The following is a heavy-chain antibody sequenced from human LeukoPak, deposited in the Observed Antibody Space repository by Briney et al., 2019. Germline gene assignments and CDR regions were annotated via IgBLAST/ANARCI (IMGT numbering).Heavy chain of an antibody. V-gene: IGHV3-30*18. CDR1: GFTFSSYA. J-gene: IGHJ6*02. CDR2: MSYDGGHK. Sequence: GGSLRLSCAASGFTFSSYAMHWVRQAPGKGLEWVAVMSYDGGHKYYADSVKGRFTIARDNSKNTLYLQINSLRAEDTAVYYCAKGQLLDYGMDVWGQGTTVTVSS. D-gene: IGHD6-19*01. CDR3: AKGQLLDYGMDV.